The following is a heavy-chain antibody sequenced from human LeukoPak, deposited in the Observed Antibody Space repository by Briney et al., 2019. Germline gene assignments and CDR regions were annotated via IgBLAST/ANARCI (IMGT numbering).Heavy chain of an antibody. CDR2: ISSSSSCK. J-gene: IGHJ4*02. CDR1: GFTFSSYS. Sequence: GVTVTLYCSASGFTFSSYSMNRLAQAPGKGLEWVSYISSSSSCKCYADSVKGQFTISRDNAKNSLYLQMNSLRAEDTAVYYCARGRGSCDYWGQGTLVTVSS. V-gene: IGHV3-21*01. D-gene: IGHD3-10*01. CDR3: ARGRGSCDY.